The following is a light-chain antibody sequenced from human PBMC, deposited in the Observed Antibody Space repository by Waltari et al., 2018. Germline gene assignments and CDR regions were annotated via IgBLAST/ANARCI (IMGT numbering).Light chain of an antibody. CDR3: QQRGTYLGLT. V-gene: IGKV3-11*01. CDR1: QSVSKY. J-gene: IGKJ4*01. Sequence: VLTQSPATLSLSPGERATLSCRASQSVSKYLAWYQQKPGQAPRLLIFDASNRATGIPARVSGSGSGTEFSLTISSLEPEDFAVYYCQQRGTYLGLTFGGGTKVDIK. CDR2: DAS.